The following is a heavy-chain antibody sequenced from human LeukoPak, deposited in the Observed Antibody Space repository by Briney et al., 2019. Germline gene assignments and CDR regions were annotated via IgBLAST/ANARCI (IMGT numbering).Heavy chain of an antibody. CDR1: GGSISSGGYY. CDR2: IYHSGST. J-gene: IGHJ4*02. V-gene: IGHV4-30-2*01. D-gene: IGHD3-10*01. CDR3: ARGGDLLWSQIGY. Sequence: PSETLSLTCTVSGGSISSGGYYWSWIRQPPGKGLEWIGYIYHSGSTYYNPSLKSRVTISVDRSKNQFSLKLSSVTAADTAVYYCARGGDLLWSQIGYWGQGTLVTVSS.